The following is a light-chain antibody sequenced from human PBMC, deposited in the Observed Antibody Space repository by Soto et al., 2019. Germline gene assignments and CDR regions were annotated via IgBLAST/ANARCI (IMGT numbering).Light chain of an antibody. CDR2: DNG. CDR3: ATWDSGLVTYV. CDR1: SSNIGVNY. J-gene: IGLJ1*01. V-gene: IGLV1-51*01. Sequence: QSVLTQPPSVSAAPGQKVTISCSGRSSNIGVNYVSWYQHLPGAAPKLVIYDNGKRPSGITDRFSGSKSDTSATLGITGLQTGDEADYYCATWDSGLVTYVFGTGTKLTVL.